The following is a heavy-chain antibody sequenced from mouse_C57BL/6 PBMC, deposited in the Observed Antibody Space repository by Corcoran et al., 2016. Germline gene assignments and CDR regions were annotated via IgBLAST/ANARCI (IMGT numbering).Heavy chain of an antibody. CDR2: IWWDDDK. Sequence: QVTLKESGPGILQPSQTLSLTCSFSGFSLSTFGMGVGWIRQPSGKGLEWLAHIWWDDDKYYNPALKSRLTISKDTSKNQVFLKIANVDTADTTTYYCARIAEGYFPYYFDYWGQGTTLTVSS. CDR1: GFSLSTFGMG. V-gene: IGHV8-8*01. D-gene: IGHD2-3*01. CDR3: ARIAEGYFPYYFDY. J-gene: IGHJ2*01.